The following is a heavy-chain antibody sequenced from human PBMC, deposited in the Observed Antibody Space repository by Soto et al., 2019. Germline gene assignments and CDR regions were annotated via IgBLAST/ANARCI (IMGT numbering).Heavy chain of an antibody. J-gene: IGHJ2*01. CDR3: ATTIMRGSRDWYFAL. D-gene: IGHD5-12*01. V-gene: IGHV3-23*01. CDR1: GFTFSSDA. CDR2: ISAIGSSP. Sequence: DVQLLGSGGDLVQPGGSLRLSCAASGFTFSSDAMTWVRQTPGQGLEWVSGISAIGSSPYYADSVKGRFPIYRDNSQSTLYLQMNSLIAEDTAVYYCATTIMRGSRDWYFALWGRGTLVTVSS.